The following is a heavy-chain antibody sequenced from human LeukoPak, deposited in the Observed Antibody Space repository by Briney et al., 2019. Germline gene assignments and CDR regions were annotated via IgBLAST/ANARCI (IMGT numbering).Heavy chain of an antibody. CDR3: ARGGYSYGYDY. Sequence: GGSLRLSCAASGFTFSAYWMHWVRQAPGKGLVWVSQINTDGSSTSYADSVKGRFTISRDNAKNTLYLQMNSLRAEDTAVYYCARGGYSYGYDYWGQGTLVTVSS. V-gene: IGHV3-74*01. J-gene: IGHJ4*02. CDR1: GFTFSAYW. D-gene: IGHD5-18*01. CDR2: INTDGSST.